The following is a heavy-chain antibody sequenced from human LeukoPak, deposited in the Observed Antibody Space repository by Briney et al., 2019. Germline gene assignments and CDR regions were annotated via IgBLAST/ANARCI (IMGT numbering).Heavy chain of an antibody. J-gene: IGHJ4*02. V-gene: IGHV4-59*01. Sequence: PSETLSLTCTVSGGSISSYYWSWIRQPPGKGLEWIGYIYYSGSTNYNPSLKSRVTISVDTSKNQFSLKLSSVTAADTAVYYCARVEVAAAGAYFDYWGQGTLVTVSS. CDR3: ARVEVAAAGAYFDY. CDR2: IYYSGST. D-gene: IGHD6-13*01. CDR1: GGSISSYY.